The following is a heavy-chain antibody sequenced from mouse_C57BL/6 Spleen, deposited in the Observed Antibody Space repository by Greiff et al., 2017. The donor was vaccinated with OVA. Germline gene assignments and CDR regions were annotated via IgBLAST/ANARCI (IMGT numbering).Heavy chain of an antibody. CDR1: GYTFTDYE. CDR2: IDPETGGT. Sequence: QVQLQQSGAELVRPGASVTLSCKASGYTFTDYEMHWVKQTPVHGLEWIGAIDPETGGTAYNQKYKGKAILTADKSSSTAYVELRSLTSEDSAVYYCTRSIYSNYLSWFAYWGQGTLVTVSA. D-gene: IGHD2-5*01. V-gene: IGHV1-15*01. CDR3: TRSIYSNYLSWFAY. J-gene: IGHJ3*01.